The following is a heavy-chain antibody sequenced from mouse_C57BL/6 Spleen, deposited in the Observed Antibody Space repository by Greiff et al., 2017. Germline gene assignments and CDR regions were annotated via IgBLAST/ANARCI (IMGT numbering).Heavy chain of an antibody. CDR2: IYPGDGDT. Sequence: VQLQQSGAELVKPGASVKISCKASGYAFSSYWMNWVKQRPGKGLEWIGQIYPGDGDTNSNGKFKGKATLTADKPSSAAYMQLSSLTSEDSAVYFCTIYPEGYYEDYWGQGTTLTVSS. D-gene: IGHD2-3*01. CDR1: GYAFSSYW. J-gene: IGHJ2*01. CDR3: TIYPEGYYEDY. V-gene: IGHV1-80*01.